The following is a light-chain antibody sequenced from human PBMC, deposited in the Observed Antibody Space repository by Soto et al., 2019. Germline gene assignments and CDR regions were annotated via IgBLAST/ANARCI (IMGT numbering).Light chain of an antibody. J-gene: IGKJ1*01. CDR3: QQYDSSPRT. CDR2: GAS. CDR1: QSVAGS. V-gene: IGKV3-20*01. Sequence: EFVLTQSPATLSLSPGERAILSCRASQSVAGSLAWYQQKPGQAPRLLISGASTRAADIPDRFSGSGSGTDFTLTIGRLEPEDLAVYYCQQYDSSPRTFGQGTKVDIK.